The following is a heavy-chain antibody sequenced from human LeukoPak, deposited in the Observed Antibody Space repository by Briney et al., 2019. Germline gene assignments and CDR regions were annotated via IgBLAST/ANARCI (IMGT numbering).Heavy chain of an antibody. V-gene: IGHV4-34*01. J-gene: IGHJ3*02. CDR1: GGSFSGYY. D-gene: IGHD3-10*01. Sequence: PSETLSLTCAVYGGSFSGYYWSWIRQPPGKGLEWIGEINHSGSTNYNPSLKRRVTISVDTSKSQFSLKLSSATAADTAVYYCAGSYGSGTFDIWGQGTMVTVSS. CDR2: INHSGST. CDR3: AGSYGSGTFDI.